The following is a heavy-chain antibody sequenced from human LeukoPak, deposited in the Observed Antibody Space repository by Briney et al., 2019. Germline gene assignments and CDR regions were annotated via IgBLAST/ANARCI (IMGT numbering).Heavy chain of an antibody. CDR1: GGSISSGGYY. CDR2: ISYSGST. V-gene: IGHV4-31*03. Sequence: PSETLSLTCTASGGSISSGGYYWSWIRQHPGKGLEWIGYISYSGSTYYNPSLKSRITISVDTSKNQFSLRLNSVTAADTAVYYCARSQSNWFDPWGQGTLVTVSS. J-gene: IGHJ5*02. CDR3: ARSQSNWFDP.